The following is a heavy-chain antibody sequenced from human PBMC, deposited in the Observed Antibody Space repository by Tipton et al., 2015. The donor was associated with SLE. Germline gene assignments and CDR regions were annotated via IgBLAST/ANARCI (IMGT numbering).Heavy chain of an antibody. CDR1: GGSISSYY. V-gene: IGHV4-59*08. CDR3: AKASLGGIWYFDL. Sequence: TLSLTCTVSGGSISSYYWSWIRQPPGKGLEWIGYIDYSGSSNSHPSLKSRVTISVDTSKNQFSLKLSSVTAADTAVYYCAKASLGGIWYFDLWGRGTLVTVSS. J-gene: IGHJ2*01. CDR2: IDYSGSS.